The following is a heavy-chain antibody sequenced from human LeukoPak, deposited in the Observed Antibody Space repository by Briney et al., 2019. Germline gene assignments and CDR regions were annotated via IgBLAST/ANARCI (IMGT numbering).Heavy chain of an antibody. D-gene: IGHD6-6*01. CDR2: ISSSSSYI. Sequence: GGSLRLSCAASGFTVSSNYMGWVRQAPGKGLEWVSSISSSSSYIYYADSVKGRFTISRDNAKESLYLQMNSLRAEDTAVYYCARIGYSSSSFDFWGQGTLVTVSS. J-gene: IGHJ4*02. V-gene: IGHV3-21*04. CDR1: GFTVSSNY. CDR3: ARIGYSSSSFDF.